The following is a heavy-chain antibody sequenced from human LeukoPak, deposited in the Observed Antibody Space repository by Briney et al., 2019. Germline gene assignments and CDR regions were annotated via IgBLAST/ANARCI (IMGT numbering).Heavy chain of an antibody. Sequence: SETLSLTCTVSGGSISSYYWSWIRQPAGKGLEWIGRIYTSGSTNYNPSLKSRVTMSVDTSKNQFPLKLSSVTAADTAVYYCARGPKVDSSGYYHNYWGQGTLVTVSS. CDR3: ARGPKVDSSGYYHNY. CDR1: GGSISSYY. V-gene: IGHV4-4*07. CDR2: IYTSGST. J-gene: IGHJ4*02. D-gene: IGHD3-22*01.